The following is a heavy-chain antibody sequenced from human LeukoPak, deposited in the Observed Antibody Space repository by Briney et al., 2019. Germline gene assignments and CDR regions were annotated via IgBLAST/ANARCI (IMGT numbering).Heavy chain of an antibody. CDR1: GFTFSNAW. Sequence: GGSLRLSCAASGFTFSNAWMSWVRQAPGKGLEWVGRIKSKTDGGTTDYAAPVKGRFTISRDDSKNTLYLQVSSLKTEDTAVYYCTTKRRSCSGGSCPPGYWGQGTLVTVSS. CDR3: TTKRRSCSGGSCPPGY. CDR2: IKSKTDGGTT. J-gene: IGHJ4*02. V-gene: IGHV3-15*01. D-gene: IGHD2-15*01.